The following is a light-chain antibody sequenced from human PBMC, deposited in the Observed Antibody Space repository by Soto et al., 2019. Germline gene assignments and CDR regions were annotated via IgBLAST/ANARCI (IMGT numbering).Light chain of an antibody. Sequence: DIVMTQSPLSLPVTPGEPASISCRSSQSLLHSNGYNYLDWYLQKPGQSPQLLIYLGSNRSSAVPDRFSGSGSGTDFTLKISRVEDEDVGVYYCMQALQTWTFGQGTKVEIK. J-gene: IGKJ1*01. CDR1: QSLLHSNGYNY. CDR3: MQALQTWT. CDR2: LGS. V-gene: IGKV2-28*01.